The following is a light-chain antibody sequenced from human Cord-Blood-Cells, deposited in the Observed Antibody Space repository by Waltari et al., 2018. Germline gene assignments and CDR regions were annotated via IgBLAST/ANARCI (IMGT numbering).Light chain of an antibody. Sequence: ITISCIGTSSYVGVYNYVSWYQQHPGKAPKLMIYDVSKRPSGVSNRFSGSKSGNTASLTISGLQAEDEADYYCSSYTSSSTLVFGTGTKVTVL. CDR2: DVS. CDR3: SSYTSSSTLV. CDR1: SSYVGVYNY. J-gene: IGLJ1*01. V-gene: IGLV2-14*04.